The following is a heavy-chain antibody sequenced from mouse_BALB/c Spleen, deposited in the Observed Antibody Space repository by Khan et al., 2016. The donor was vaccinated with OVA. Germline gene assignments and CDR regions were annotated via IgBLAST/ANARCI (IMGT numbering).Heavy chain of an antibody. CDR2: ISSGDSN. V-gene: IGHV5-6-5*01. CDR1: GFTFSNYA. CDR3: ARDYWFAY. Sequence: EVELVESGGGLVKPGGSLKLSCAASGFTFSNYAMSWVRQSPEKRLEWVASISSGDSNYYSASVKGRFTISRDNARNILYLQISSLRAEDTAMYYCARDYWFAYWGQGTLVTVSA. J-gene: IGHJ3*01.